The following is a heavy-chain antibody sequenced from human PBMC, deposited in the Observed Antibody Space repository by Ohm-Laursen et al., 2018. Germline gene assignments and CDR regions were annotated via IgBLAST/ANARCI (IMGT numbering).Heavy chain of an antibody. CDR3: ARDRDYYDSSGYPFDL. V-gene: IGHV3-33*01. Sequence: SLRLSCAAPGFTFSSYGMHWVRQAPGKGLEWVAVIWYDGSKKYYADSVKGRFTISRDNSKNTLYLQMNSLRAEDTAVYYCARDRDYYDSSGYPFDLWGRGTLVTVSS. D-gene: IGHD3-22*01. CDR1: GFTFSSYG. J-gene: IGHJ2*01. CDR2: IWYDGSKK.